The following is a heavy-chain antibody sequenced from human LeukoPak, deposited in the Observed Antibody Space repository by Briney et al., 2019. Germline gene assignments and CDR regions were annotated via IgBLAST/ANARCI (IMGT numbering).Heavy chain of an antibody. Sequence: PSETLSLTYTVSGGSISSGGYSWSWLRQPPGKGLEWIGYIYYSGSTYYNPSLKSRVTISVDTSKNQFSLKLSSVTAADTAVYYCARSYYYDSSGYYGDWYFDLWGRGTLVTVSS. CDR3: ARSYYYDSSGYYGDWYFDL. J-gene: IGHJ2*01. CDR2: IYYSGST. V-gene: IGHV4-30-4*07. CDR1: GGSISSGGYS. D-gene: IGHD3-22*01.